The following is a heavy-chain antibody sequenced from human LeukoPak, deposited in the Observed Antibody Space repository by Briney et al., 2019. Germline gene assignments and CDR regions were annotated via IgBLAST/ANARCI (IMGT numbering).Heavy chain of an antibody. D-gene: IGHD2-15*01. J-gene: IGHJ4*02. CDR2: IGGRGGST. CDR1: GFNFSSYA. Sequence: GGSLRLSCAASGFNFSSYAMSWVRQAPGKGLEWVSAIGGRGGSTYYADSVKSRFTISRDNSKNTLYLQMNSLRAEDTAVYYCAKVGAAAYFDYWGQGTLVTVSS. V-gene: IGHV3-23*01. CDR3: AKVGAAAYFDY.